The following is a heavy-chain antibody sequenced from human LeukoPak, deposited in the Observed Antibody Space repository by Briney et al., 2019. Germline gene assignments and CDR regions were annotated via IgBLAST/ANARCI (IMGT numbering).Heavy chain of an antibody. V-gene: IGHV3-13*01. CDR2: IGTAGDT. D-gene: IGHD1-26*01. Sequence: GGSLRLSCAASGFTFSSYDMHWVRQATGKGLEWVSAIGTAGDTYYPGSVKGRFTISRENAKNSLYLQMNSLRAEDTAVYYCAKSARGIVGATYYFDYWGQGTLVTVSS. CDR3: AKSARGIVGATYYFDY. CDR1: GFTFSSYD. J-gene: IGHJ4*02.